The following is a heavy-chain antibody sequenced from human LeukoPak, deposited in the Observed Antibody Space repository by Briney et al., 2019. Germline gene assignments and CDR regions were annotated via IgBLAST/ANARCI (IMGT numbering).Heavy chain of an antibody. CDR3: ARLKGIQIAAAFRFDP. V-gene: IGHV4-34*01. CDR1: GGSFSGYY. J-gene: IGHJ5*02. Sequence: PSETLSLTCAVYGGSFSGYYWSWIRQPPGKGLEWIGENNHSGSTNYNPSLKSRVTISVDTSKNQFSLKLSSVTAADTAVYHCARLKGIQIAAAFRFDPWGQGTLVTVSS. CDR2: NNHSGST. D-gene: IGHD6-13*01.